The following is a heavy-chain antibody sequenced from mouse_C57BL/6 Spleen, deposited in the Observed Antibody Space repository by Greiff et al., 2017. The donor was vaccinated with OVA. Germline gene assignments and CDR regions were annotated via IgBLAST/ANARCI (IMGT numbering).Heavy chain of an antibody. J-gene: IGHJ4*01. Sequence: QVQLQQSGAELVKPGASVKMSCKASGYTFTSYWITWVKQRPGQGLEWIGDIYPGSGSTNYNEKFKSKATLTVDTSSSTAYMQLSSLTSEDSAVYYCARPLYYGSSSYAMDYWGQGTSVTVSS. CDR2: IYPGSGST. D-gene: IGHD1-1*01. CDR1: GYTFTSYW. CDR3: ARPLYYGSSSYAMDY. V-gene: IGHV1-55*01.